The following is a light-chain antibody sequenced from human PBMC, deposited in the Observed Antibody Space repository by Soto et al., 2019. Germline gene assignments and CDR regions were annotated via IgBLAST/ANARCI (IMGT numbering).Light chain of an antibody. CDR2: KVS. Sequence: DIVMTQSPLSLPVTLGQPASISCRSSQSPVTTDGNTYLNWFQQRPGQSPRRLIYKVSIRDSGVPETFSGSGSGTEFTLKISRVEVEDVGVYFCTQGTDWPYTFGQGTKLEI. J-gene: IGKJ2*01. CDR3: TQGTDWPYT. V-gene: IGKV2-30*01. CDR1: QSPVTTDGNTY.